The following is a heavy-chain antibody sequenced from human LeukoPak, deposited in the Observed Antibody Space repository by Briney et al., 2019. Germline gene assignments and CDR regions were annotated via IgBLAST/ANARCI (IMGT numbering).Heavy chain of an antibody. V-gene: IGHV3-33*01. J-gene: IGHJ4*02. CDR3: ASSPDLGVRRGYSYGPFDY. D-gene: IGHD5-18*01. CDR2: IWYDGSNK. CDR1: GFTFSSYG. Sequence: QPGRSLRLSCAASGFTFSSYGMHWVRQAPGKGLEWVAVIWYDGSNKYYADSVKSRFIISRDHSKNTLYLQMNSLRAEDTAVYYCASSPDLGVRRGYSYGPFDYWGQGTLVTVSS.